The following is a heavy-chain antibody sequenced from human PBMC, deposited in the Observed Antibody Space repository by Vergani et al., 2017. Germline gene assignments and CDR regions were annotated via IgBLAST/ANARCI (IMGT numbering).Heavy chain of an antibody. V-gene: IGHV1-8*01. CDR3: ARATSAPRGYCSSTSCYTDYYYYGMDV. CDR1: GYTFTSYD. Sequence: QVQLVQSGAEVKKPGASVKVSCKASGYTFTSYDINWVRQATGQGLEWMGWMNPNSGNTGYAQKFQGRVTMTRNTSISTAYMELSSLRSEDTAVYYCARATSAPRGYCSSTSCYTDYYYYGMDVWGQGTTVTVSS. J-gene: IGHJ6*02. D-gene: IGHD2-2*02. CDR2: MNPNSGNT.